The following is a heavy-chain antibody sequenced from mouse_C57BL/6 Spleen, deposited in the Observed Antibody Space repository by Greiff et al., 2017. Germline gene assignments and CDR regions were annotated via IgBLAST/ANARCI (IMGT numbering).Heavy chain of an antibody. CDR1: GYTFTSYW. D-gene: IGHD2-4*01. J-gene: IGHJ4*01. Sequence: QLQLQQPGAELVKPGASVKLSCKASGYTFTSYWMQWVKQRPGQGLEWIGEIDPSDSYTNYNQKFKGKATLTVDTSSSTAYMQLSSLTSEDSAVYYCARRKGGEYDYDGGAMDYWGQGTSVTVSS. CDR2: IDPSDSYT. V-gene: IGHV1-50*01. CDR3: ARRKGGEYDYDGGAMDY.